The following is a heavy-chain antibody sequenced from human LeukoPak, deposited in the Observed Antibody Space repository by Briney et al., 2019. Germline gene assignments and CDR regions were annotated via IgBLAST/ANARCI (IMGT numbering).Heavy chain of an antibody. CDR3: ARRPASSIVGAPDY. V-gene: IGHV4-34*01. CDR2: INHSGST. D-gene: IGHD1-26*01. CDR1: GGSFSGYY. Sequence: SETLSLTCAVYGGSFSGYYWSWIRQPPGKGLEWIGEINHSGSTNYNPSLKSRATISVDTSKNQFSLKLSSVTAADTAVYYCARRPASSIVGAPDYWGQGTLVTVSS. J-gene: IGHJ4*02.